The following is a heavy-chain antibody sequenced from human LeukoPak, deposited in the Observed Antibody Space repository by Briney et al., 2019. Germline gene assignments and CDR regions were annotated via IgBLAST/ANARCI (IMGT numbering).Heavy chain of an antibody. D-gene: IGHD1-1*01. CDR1: GFTFSSYG. Sequence: PGGSLRLSCAASGFTFSSYGMHWVRQAPGKGLEWVAVIWYDGSNKYYADSVKGRFTISRGNPKNTLYLQMNSLRAEDTAVYYCARGHDVYYYYGMDVWGQGTTVTVSS. CDR2: IWYDGSNK. CDR3: ARGHDVYYYYGMDV. J-gene: IGHJ6*02. V-gene: IGHV3-33*01.